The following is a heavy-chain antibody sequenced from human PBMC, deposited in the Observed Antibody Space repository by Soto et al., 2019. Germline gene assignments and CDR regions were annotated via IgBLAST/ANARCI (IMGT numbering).Heavy chain of an antibody. Sequence: EVQLVESGGGLAQPGGSLRLSCAASGLTFSSYWMTWVRQAPGKGLEGVANIKEDGSEKYYVESVKGRFTIARDNAKHSLYLQMNNLRVKDTAVYYCARGEAIGDDPWGHGTLVTVSS. CDR2: IKEDGSEK. J-gene: IGHJ5*02. CDR3: ARGEAIGDDP. CDR1: GLTFSSYW. V-gene: IGHV3-7*01. D-gene: IGHD3-10*01.